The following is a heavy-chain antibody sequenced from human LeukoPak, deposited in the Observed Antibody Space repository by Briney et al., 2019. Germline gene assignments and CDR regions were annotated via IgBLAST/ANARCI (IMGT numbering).Heavy chain of an antibody. D-gene: IGHD3-3*01. CDR2: ISSSSSYK. CDR3: ARESSRFLEWLLGDYYYMDV. J-gene: IGHJ6*03. Sequence: GGSLRLSCAASGFTFSVYSMNWVRQAPGKGLEWVSSISSSSSYKYYADSVKGRFAFSRDNAKNSLYLQMNSLRAEDTAVYYCARESSRFLEWLLGDYYYMDVWGKGTTVTVSS. CDR1: GFTFSVYS. V-gene: IGHV3-21*01.